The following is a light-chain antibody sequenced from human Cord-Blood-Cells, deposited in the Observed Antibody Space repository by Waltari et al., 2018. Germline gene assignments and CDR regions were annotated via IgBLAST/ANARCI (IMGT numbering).Light chain of an antibody. V-gene: IGLV2-14*01. CDR2: DVS. J-gene: IGLJ1*01. CDR3: SSYTSSSTYV. CDR1: SSDVGGYNY. Sequence: QSALTQPASVSWSPGQSITISCTGTSSDVGGYNYVSWYQQPPGKAPKLMIYDVSNRPSGVSNRFSGSKSGNTASLTISGLQAEDEADYYCSSYTSSSTYVFGTGTKVTVL.